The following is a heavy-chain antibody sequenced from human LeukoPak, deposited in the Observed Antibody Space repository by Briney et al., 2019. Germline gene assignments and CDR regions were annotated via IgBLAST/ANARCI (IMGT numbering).Heavy chain of an antibody. Sequence: GGSLRLSCAASGFTVSSNYMSWVRQAPGKGLEWVANIKTDGSDEYYVDSVKGRFTISRDNAKNSLYLQMNSLRAEDTAVYYCAREGLYDSSFFDYWGQGTLVTVSS. J-gene: IGHJ4*02. CDR3: AREGLYDSSFFDY. CDR1: GFTVSSNY. CDR2: IKTDGSDE. D-gene: IGHD3-22*01. V-gene: IGHV3-7*01.